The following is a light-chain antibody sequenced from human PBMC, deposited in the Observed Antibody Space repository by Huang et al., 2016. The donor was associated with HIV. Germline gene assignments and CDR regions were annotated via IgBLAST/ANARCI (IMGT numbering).Light chain of an antibody. CDR2: GAS. CDR1: QSVSSN. CDR3: QQYNNWPPLIT. Sequence: EIVMTQSPATLSVSPGERATLSCRASQSVSSNLAWYQQKPGQAPRLLIYGASTRATGIPARFSGSGSGTGFTLTISSLQSEDFAVYYCQQYNNWPPLITFGQGTRLEIK. J-gene: IGKJ5*01. V-gene: IGKV3-15*01.